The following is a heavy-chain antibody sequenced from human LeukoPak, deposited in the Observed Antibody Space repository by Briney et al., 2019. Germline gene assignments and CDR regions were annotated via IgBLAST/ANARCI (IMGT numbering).Heavy chain of an antibody. CDR3: ARDRASSGSYNWFDP. D-gene: IGHD6-19*01. V-gene: IGHV1-2*02. CDR2: INANSGGT. J-gene: IGHJ5*02. CDR1: GYTFTSYA. Sequence: ASVKVSCKASGYTFTSYAMHWVRQAPGQRLEWVGWINANSGGTRYAQNLQGRVTMTRDTSISTAYMELSSLRSDDTAVYYCARDRASSGSYNWFDPWGQGTLVTVSS.